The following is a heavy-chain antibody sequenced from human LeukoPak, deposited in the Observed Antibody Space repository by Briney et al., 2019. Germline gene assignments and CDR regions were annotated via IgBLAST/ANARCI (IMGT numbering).Heavy chain of an antibody. D-gene: IGHD2-2*01. CDR2: INPNSGGT. V-gene: IGHV1-2*02. CDR3: ARGNWGYCSSTSCYAGFDWFDP. J-gene: IGHJ5*02. Sequence: ASVNVSCKASGYTFTGYYMHWVRQAPGQGLEWMGWINPNSGGTNYAQKFQGRVTMTRDTSISTAYMELSRLRSDDTAVYYCARGNWGYCSSTSCYAGFDWFDPWGQGTLVTVSS. CDR1: GYTFTGYY.